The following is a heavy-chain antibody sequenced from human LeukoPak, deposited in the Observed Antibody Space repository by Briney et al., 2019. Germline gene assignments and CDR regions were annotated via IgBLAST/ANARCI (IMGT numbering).Heavy chain of an antibody. Sequence: SETLSLTCTVSGGSISSYYWSWTRQPPGKGLEWIGYIYYSGSTNYNPSLKSRVTVSVDTSKNQFSLKLSSVTAADTAVYYCARAGGRWLQTGYYYYMDVWGKGTTVTVSS. V-gene: IGHV4-59*01. D-gene: IGHD5-24*01. CDR3: ARAGGRWLQTGYYYYMDV. CDR1: GGSISSYY. J-gene: IGHJ6*03. CDR2: IYYSGST.